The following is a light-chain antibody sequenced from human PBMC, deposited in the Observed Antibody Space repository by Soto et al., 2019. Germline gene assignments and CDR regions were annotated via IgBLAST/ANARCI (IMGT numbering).Light chain of an antibody. CDR1: QSVSSK. J-gene: IGKJ2*01. CDR2: GVS. V-gene: IGKV3-15*01. CDR3: QQDNNWPHT. Sequence: EIVMTQSPATLSVSPGERATLSCRASQSVSSKLAWFQQKPGQAPSLLIYGVSNRATGVPVRFSGSGSGTEFPLTISRQNSEDVAVYYCQQDNNWPHTFGQGTKLEIK.